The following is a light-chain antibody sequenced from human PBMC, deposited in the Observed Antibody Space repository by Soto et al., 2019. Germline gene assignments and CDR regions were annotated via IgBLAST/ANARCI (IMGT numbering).Light chain of an antibody. CDR3: SSFAGGGNPVL. CDR2: EVT. J-gene: IGLJ2*01. V-gene: IGLV2-8*01. CDR1: SSDVGGYNY. Sequence: QSALTQPPSASGSLGQSVTISCTGTSSDVGGYNYVSWHQQHPGKAPKVMIYEVTKRPPGVPDRFSGSKSGNTASLTVSGPQAEDEADDSCSSFAGGGNPVLLGGGTKVTVL.